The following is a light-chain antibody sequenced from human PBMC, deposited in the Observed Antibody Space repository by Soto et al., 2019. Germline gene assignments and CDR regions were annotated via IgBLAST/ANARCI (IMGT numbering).Light chain of an antibody. CDR2: EVS. CDR1: SRDVDAYDF. J-gene: IGLJ1*01. V-gene: IGLV2-11*01. CDR3: CSFAGSFYV. Sequence: QSALTQPRSVSGSPGQSVAISCTGTSRDVDAYDFVSWYQHHPGKAPKLIISEVSKRPSGVSHRFSGSKSGNTASLTIPGLHAEDEADYFCCSFAGSFYVFGTGTKVTVL.